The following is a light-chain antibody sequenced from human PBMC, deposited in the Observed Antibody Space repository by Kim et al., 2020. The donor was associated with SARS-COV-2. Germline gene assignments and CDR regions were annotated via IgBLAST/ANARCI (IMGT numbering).Light chain of an antibody. J-gene: IGKJ1*01. CDR2: DGS. CDR1: GNGAEK. Sequence: SPGETVARTGRPSGNGAEKLGGGRQKPGQAPRPLIYDGSTRATDIPARFSGTGSETDYILTIGSQQAEDFGMYYCKQDGQWAAWRFGQGTKVDIK. V-gene: IGKV3-15*01. CDR3: KQDGQWAAWR.